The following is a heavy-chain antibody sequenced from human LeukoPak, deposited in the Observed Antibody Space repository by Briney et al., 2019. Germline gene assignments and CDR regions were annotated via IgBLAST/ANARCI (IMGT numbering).Heavy chain of an antibody. Sequence: SQTLSLTYDISGDSVSSQTATWNWIRQSPSRGLEWLGRTYFRSKWYYDYAMSVKGRISISPDTSKNHFSLHLDSVTPEDTAVYYCARDHWYDILSFDYWGQGTLVTVSS. CDR1: GDSVSSQTAT. CDR3: ARDHWYDILSFDY. CDR2: TYFRSKWYY. D-gene: IGHD3-9*01. J-gene: IGHJ4*02. V-gene: IGHV6-1*01.